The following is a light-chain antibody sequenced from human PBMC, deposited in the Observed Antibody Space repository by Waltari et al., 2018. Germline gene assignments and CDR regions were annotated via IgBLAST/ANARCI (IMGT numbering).Light chain of an antibody. CDR2: AAS. CDR1: QSISSY. J-gene: IGKJ4*01. V-gene: IGKV1-39*01. CDR3: QQSYSTPLT. Sequence: DIQMTQSPSSLSASVGDRVTITCRASQSISSYLNWYKQKPGKAPKLLIYAASSLQSGVPSGFSGSGSGTDFTLTISSLQPEDFATYYCQQSYSTPLTFGGGTKVEIK.